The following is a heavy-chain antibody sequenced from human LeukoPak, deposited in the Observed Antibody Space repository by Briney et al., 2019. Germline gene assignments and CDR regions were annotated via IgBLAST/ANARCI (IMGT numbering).Heavy chain of an antibody. Sequence: GESLKISCKGSGYSFSNYWIGWVRQMPGKGPEWMGIIYSGDSDTRYSPSFQGQVTISADKSISTAYLQWSSLKASDTAMYYCARSIYYDNSGYYYYFDYWAREPWSPSPQ. CDR2: IYSGDSDT. D-gene: IGHD3-22*01. V-gene: IGHV5-51*01. J-gene: IGHJ4*02. CDR1: GYSFSNYW. CDR3: ARSIYYDNSGYYYYFDY.